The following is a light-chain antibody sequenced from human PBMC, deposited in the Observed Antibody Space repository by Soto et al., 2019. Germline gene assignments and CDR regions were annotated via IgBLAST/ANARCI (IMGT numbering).Light chain of an antibody. Sequence: QSVLTQPASVSGSPGQSITISCTGTSSDVGGYNYVSWFQQHPGKAPKLMIYEVSNRPSGVSNRFSGSKSGNTASLTISGRQAEDEADYYCSSYTSSSTLVVGGGTKLTVL. CDR1: SSDVGGYNY. V-gene: IGLV2-14*01. CDR2: EVS. CDR3: SSYTSSSTLV. J-gene: IGLJ2*01.